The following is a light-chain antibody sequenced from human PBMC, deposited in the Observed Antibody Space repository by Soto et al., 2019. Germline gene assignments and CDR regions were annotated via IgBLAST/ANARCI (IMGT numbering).Light chain of an antibody. CDR1: SSDVGNYNY. V-gene: IGLV2-8*01. Sequence: QSALTQPPSASGSHGQSVTISCTGTSSDVGNYNYVSWYQQYPGKAPKLMIYEVNKRPSGVPDRFSGSKSGNTASLTVSGLQAEDEADYYCTSYAAGKNVVFGGWTQLTAL. CDR2: EVN. CDR3: TSYAAGKNVV. J-gene: IGLJ2*01.